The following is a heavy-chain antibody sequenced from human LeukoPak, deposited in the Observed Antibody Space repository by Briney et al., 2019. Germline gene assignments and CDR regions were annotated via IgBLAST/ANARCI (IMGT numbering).Heavy chain of an antibody. Sequence: SETLSLTCAVYGGSFSGYYWSWIRQPPGKGLEWIGEINHSGSTSYNPSLKSRVTISVDTSKNQFSLKLSSVTAADTAVYYRARGLLWAVAGTWGQGTLVTVSS. CDR1: GGSFSGYY. D-gene: IGHD6-19*01. CDR2: INHSGST. V-gene: IGHV4-34*01. J-gene: IGHJ4*02. CDR3: ARGLLWAVAGT.